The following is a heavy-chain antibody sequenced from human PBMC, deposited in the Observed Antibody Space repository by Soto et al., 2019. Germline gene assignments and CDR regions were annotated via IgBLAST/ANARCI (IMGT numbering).Heavy chain of an antibody. D-gene: IGHD3-10*01. CDR2: IYYSGST. V-gene: IGHV4-59*01. CDR3: AESAMVRGGGWLDP. Sequence: SETLSLTCTVSGGSISSYYWSWIRQPPGKGLEWIGYIYYSGSTNYNPSLKSRVTISVDTSKNQFSLKLSSVTAADTAVYYCAESAMVRGGGWLDPWGQGTLVTVSS. CDR1: GGSISSYY. J-gene: IGHJ5*02.